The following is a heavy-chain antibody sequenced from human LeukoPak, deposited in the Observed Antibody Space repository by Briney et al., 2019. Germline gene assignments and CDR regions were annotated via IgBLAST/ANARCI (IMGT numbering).Heavy chain of an antibody. D-gene: IGHD6-13*01. CDR2: ISSSSSYI. CDR1: GFTFSSYS. V-gene: IGHV3-21*01. Sequence: GGSLRLSCAASGFTFSSYSMNWVRQAPGKGLEWVSSISSSSSYIYYADSVKGRFTISRDNAKNSLYLQMNSLRAEDTAVYYCARDRREQQLTSDAFDIWGQGTMVTVSS. J-gene: IGHJ3*02. CDR3: ARDRREQQLTSDAFDI.